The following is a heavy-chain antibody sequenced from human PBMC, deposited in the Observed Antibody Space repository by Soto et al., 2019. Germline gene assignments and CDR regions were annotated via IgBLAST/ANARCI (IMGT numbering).Heavy chain of an antibody. CDR1: GYSFSSYW. Sequence: PGESLKISCKSSGYSFSSYWIGWVRQMPGKGLEWMGIIYPGDSDTRYNPSFQGQVTISVDKSTRTAYLEWSSLKASDTAMYYCARQHDYNILTGYLYYFDYWGQGTLVTVYS. V-gene: IGHV5-51*01. CDR3: ARQHDYNILTGYLYYFDY. J-gene: IGHJ4*02. CDR2: IYPGDSDT. D-gene: IGHD3-9*01.